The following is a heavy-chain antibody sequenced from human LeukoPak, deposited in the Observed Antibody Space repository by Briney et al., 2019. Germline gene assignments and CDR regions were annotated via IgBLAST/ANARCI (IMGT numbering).Heavy chain of an antibody. J-gene: IGHJ4*02. V-gene: IGHV4-38-2*02. CDR3: ARDYRYCSSTGCYAFDY. CDR2: MYHSGST. CDR1: GYSISSGYY. Sequence: SETLSLTCVVSGYSISSGYYWGWIRQPPGKGLEWIGNMYHSGSTYYNPSLKSRVTISVDTSKNQFSLKLSSVTAADTAVYYCARDYRYCSSTGCYAFDYWGQGTLVTVSS. D-gene: IGHD2-2*01.